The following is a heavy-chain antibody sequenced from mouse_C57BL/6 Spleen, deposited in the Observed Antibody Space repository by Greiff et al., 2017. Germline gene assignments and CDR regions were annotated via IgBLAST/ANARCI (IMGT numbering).Heavy chain of an antibody. V-gene: IGHV14-3*01. J-gene: IGHJ3*01. CDR1: GFNIKNTY. CDR2: IDPANGNT. CDR3: ARSSAYDGAWFAD. Sequence: VQLKESVAELVRPGASVKLSCTASGFNIKNTYMHWVKQRPEQGLEWIGRIDPANGNTKYAPKFQGKATITADTTSNTAYLQLSSLTSEDTAIYYCARSSAYDGAWFADWGQGTLVTVSA. D-gene: IGHD1-1*01.